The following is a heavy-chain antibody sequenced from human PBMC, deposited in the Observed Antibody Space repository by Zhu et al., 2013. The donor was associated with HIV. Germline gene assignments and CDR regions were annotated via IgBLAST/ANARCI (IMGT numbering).Heavy chain of an antibody. CDR1: GFTFSSYG. V-gene: IGHV3-30*03. CDR2: ISYDGSNK. CDR3: ARYDSSAFDI. D-gene: IGHD2-15*01. Sequence: VQLVESGGGVVQPGRSLRLSCAASGFTFSSYGMHWVRQAPGKGLEWVAFISYDGSNKYYADSVQGRFTISRDNSKNTLYLQMNSLRAEDTAVYYCARYDSSAFDIWGQGTMVTVSS. J-gene: IGHJ3*02.